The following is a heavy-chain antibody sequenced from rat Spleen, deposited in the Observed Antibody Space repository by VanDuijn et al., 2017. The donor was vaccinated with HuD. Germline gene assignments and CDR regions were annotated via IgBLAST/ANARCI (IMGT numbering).Heavy chain of an antibody. D-gene: IGHD1-12*03. CDR1: GYSITSGYG. V-gene: IGHV3-3*01. J-gene: IGHJ4*01. CDR2: INSAGST. Sequence: EVQLQESGPGLVKPSQSLSLTCSVTGYSITSGYGWNWIRKFPGNKLEWMGYINSAGSTNYNPPLKSQISITRDTSKNQLFLQLTSVTTEDTATYYCARGRSNYDGYYRHYYVMDAWGQGASVTVSS. CDR3: ARGRSNYDGYYRHYYVMDA.